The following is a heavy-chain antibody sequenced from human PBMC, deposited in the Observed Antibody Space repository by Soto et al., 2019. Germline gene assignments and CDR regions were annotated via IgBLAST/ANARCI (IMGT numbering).Heavy chain of an antibody. Sequence: QVQLVESGGGVVQPGRSLRLSCAASGFTFSSYGMHWVRQAPGKGLEWVAVISYDGSEKYYAVSVKGRFTISRDNSKNTLYLQMNSLRAEDTAVYYCAKGAVTTSLYYFDYWGLGTLVPVSS. CDR3: AKGAVTTSLYYFDY. CDR2: ISYDGSEK. J-gene: IGHJ4*02. CDR1: GFTFSSYG. D-gene: IGHD4-17*01. V-gene: IGHV3-30*18.